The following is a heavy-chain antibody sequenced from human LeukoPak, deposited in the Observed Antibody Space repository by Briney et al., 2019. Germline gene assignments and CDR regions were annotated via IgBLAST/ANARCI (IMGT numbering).Heavy chain of an antibody. J-gene: IGHJ4*02. Sequence: SETLSLTCSVSGASVGSAGYYWSWIRQPPGGGLEWIGYVYYISNTNYNPSLKSRATMSVNPSTNQFSLKLSSVTAADTAMYYCARTQSQSGSYRYYFGYWGPGTLVTVSS. CDR1: GASVGSAGYY. CDR2: VYYISNT. V-gene: IGHV4-61*08. D-gene: IGHD1-26*01. CDR3: ARTQSQSGSYRYYFGY.